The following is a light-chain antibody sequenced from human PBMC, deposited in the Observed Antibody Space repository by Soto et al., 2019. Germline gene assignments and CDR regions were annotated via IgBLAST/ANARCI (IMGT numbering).Light chain of an antibody. CDR2: DVS. V-gene: IGLV2-14*01. J-gene: IGLJ1*01. CDR1: GSDVGGYNY. CDR3: SSYTSSSLYV. Sequence: QSVLTQPASVSGSPGQSITISCTGTGSDVGGYNYVSWYQQHPGKAPKLMIYDVSNRPSGVSNRFSGSKSGNTASLTISGLQAEDEADYYCSSYTSSSLYVFGTGTKLTVL.